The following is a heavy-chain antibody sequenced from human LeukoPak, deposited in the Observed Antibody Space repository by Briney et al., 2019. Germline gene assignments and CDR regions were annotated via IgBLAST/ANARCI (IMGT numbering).Heavy chain of an antibody. Sequence: VASVKVSCKASGGTFSSYAISWVRQAPGQGLEWMGGIIPIFGTANYAQKFQGRVTITTDESTSTAYMELSSLRSEDTAVYYCARVKGRITIFGVPHDAFDIWGQGTMVTVSS. CDR2: IIPIFGTA. D-gene: IGHD3-3*01. CDR1: GGTFSSYA. V-gene: IGHV1-69*05. J-gene: IGHJ3*02. CDR3: ARVKGRITIFGVPHDAFDI.